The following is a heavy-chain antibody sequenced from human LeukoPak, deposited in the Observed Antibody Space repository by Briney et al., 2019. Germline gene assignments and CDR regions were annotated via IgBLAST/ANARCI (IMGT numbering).Heavy chain of an antibody. CDR2: ISYDGSNK. Sequence: GRSLRLSCAASGFTFSSYAMPWVRQAPGKGLEWVAVISYDGSNKYYADSVKGRFTISRDNSKNTLYLQMNSLRAEDTAVYYCARDFSAAGSHWGQGTLVTVSS. CDR3: ARDFSAAGSH. J-gene: IGHJ4*02. D-gene: IGHD6-13*01. V-gene: IGHV3-30-3*01. CDR1: GFTFSSYA.